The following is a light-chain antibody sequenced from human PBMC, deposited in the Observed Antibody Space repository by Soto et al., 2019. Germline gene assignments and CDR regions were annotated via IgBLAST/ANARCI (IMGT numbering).Light chain of an antibody. CDR3: QQSYSTLGT. Sequence: DIQMSQSPSSLSASVGGRVTITCRASQSISSYLNWYQQKPGKAPKLLIYAASSLQSGVPSRFSGSGSGTDFTLTISSLQPEDFATYYCQQSYSTLGTFGQGTKVDNK. V-gene: IGKV1-39*01. CDR2: AAS. CDR1: QSISSY. J-gene: IGKJ1*01.